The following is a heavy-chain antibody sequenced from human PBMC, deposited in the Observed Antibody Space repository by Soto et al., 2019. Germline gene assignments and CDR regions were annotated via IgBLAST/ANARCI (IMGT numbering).Heavy chain of an antibody. Sequence: GESLKISCKGSGYSFTSYWIGWVRQMPGKGLEWMGIIYPGDSDTRYSPSFQGQVTISADKSISTAYLQWSSLKASDTAMYYCARHSPRTMDVEYCSSTSCYDQRWFDPWGQGTLVTVSS. CDR1: GYSFTSYW. D-gene: IGHD2-2*01. CDR3: ARHSPRTMDVEYCSSTSCYDQRWFDP. V-gene: IGHV5-51*01. CDR2: IYPGDSDT. J-gene: IGHJ5*02.